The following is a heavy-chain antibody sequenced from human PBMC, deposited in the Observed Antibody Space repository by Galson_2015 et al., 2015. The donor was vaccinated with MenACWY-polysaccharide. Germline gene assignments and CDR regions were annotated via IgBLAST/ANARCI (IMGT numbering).Heavy chain of an antibody. V-gene: IGHV3-7*01. CDR2: IKGDGSDE. Sequence: SLRLSCAASGFTFTDHYMTWVRQAPGRGLEWVANIKGDGSDENYADSVKGRFTISRDNAKNSLYLQMNSLRLEDTAVYYCARDALMAPVDYWGQGTLVTVSS. J-gene: IGHJ4*02. CDR1: GFTFTDHY. D-gene: IGHD3-10*01. CDR3: ARDALMAPVDY.